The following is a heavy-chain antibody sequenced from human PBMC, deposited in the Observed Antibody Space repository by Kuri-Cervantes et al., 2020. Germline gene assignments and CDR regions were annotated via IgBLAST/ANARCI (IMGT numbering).Heavy chain of an antibody. Sequence: SETLSLTCTISGDSITNYYWSWIRQSPGKGLEWIGYIYYTGSTYYNPSLKSRVTISVDTSKNQFSLKLSSVTAADTAVYYCARTVADFFRRGSPFDYWGQGTLVTVSS. CDR1: GDSITNYY. CDR2: IYYTGST. J-gene: IGHJ4*02. D-gene: IGHD6-19*01. V-gene: IGHV4-59*01. CDR3: ARTVADFFRRGSPFDY.